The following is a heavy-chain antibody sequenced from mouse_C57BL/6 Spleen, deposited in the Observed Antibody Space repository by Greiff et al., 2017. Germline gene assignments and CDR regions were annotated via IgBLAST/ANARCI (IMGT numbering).Heavy chain of an antibody. D-gene: IGHD1-1*01. J-gene: IGHJ4*01. CDR3: ARLDGSSYEYYAMDY. V-gene: IGHV1-81*01. CDR2: IYPRSGNT. Sequence: VQLQQSGAELARPGASVKLSCKASGYTFTSYGISWVKQRTGQGLEWIGEIYPRSGNTYYNEKFKGKATLTADKSSSTAYMELRSLTSEDSAVYFCARLDGSSYEYYAMDYWGQGTSVTVSS. CDR1: GYTFTSYG.